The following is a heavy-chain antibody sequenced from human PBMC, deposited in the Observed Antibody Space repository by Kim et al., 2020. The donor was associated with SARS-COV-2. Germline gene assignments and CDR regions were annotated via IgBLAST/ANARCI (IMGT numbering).Heavy chain of an antibody. D-gene: IGHD1-26*01. Sequence: SETLSLTCTVSGGSINSYCWSWIRQPAGEGLEWIGRVYANGRTDYNPSLKSRVTMSMDTSENQVSLKLSAVTAADTAVYYCARREAGSNYFDYWGLGTLVTVSS. CDR3: ARREAGSNYFDY. V-gene: IGHV4-4*07. J-gene: IGHJ4*02. CDR2: VYANGRT. CDR1: GGSINSYC.